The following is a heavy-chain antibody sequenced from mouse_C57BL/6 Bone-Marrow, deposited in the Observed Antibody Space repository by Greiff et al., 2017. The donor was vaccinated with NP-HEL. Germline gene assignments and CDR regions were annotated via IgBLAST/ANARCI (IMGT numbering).Heavy chain of an antibody. CDR2: INSDVGIT. CDR3: ARHMVTTGYFDY. J-gene: IGHJ2*01. D-gene: IGHD2-2*01. Sequence: EVLLVESGRGLAPPFSSLPLSFSSPSSSFPSPSLSFFLPPPANILYFFSAINSDVGITYYPYTMDRRFIISRDNTKKTLYLQMSSLRSEDTALYYCARHMVTTGYFDYWGQGTTLTVSS. CDR1: SSSFPSPS. V-gene: IGHV5-2*01.